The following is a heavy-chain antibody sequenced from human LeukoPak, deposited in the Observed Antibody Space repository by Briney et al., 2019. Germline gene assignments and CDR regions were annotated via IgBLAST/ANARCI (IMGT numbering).Heavy chain of an antibody. J-gene: IGHJ6*03. CDR3: ARDGAGGRYYYYYMDV. V-gene: IGHV3-7*01. Sequence: GGSLRLSCAASGFTFSSYWMSWVRQAPGKGLEWVANIKQDGSEKYYVDSVKGRFTISRDNAKNSLYLQMNSLRAEDTAVYYCARDGAGGRYYYYYMDVWGKGTTVTISS. D-gene: IGHD6-25*01. CDR2: IKQDGSEK. CDR1: GFTFSSYW.